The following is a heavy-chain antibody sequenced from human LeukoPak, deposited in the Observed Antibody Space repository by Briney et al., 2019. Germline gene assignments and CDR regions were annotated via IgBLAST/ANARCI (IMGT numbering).Heavy chain of an antibody. CDR3: ARAVAGIRAYYFDY. CDR1: GFTVSSNY. D-gene: IGHD6-19*01. J-gene: IGHJ4*02. Sequence: PGGSLRLSCAASGFTVSSNYVSWVRQAPGKGLEWVSNIYSGGTTYYADSVKGRFTISRDNAKNSLSLQMNSLRAEDTAIYYCARAVAGIRAYYFDYWGQGTLVTVSS. V-gene: IGHV3-66*01. CDR2: IYSGGTT.